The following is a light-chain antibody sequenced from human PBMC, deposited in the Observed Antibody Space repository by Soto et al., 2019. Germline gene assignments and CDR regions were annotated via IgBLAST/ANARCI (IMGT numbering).Light chain of an antibody. V-gene: IGKV3-11*01. CDR3: QQRGNWART. CDR2: DAS. CDR1: QSVSSY. J-gene: IGKJ5*01. Sequence: DIVLTQSPATLSLSPGQTATLSRRASQSVSSYLAWYQQKAGQAPRLLIYDASHKATGIPARFSGSGSGTDFTLTISSLEPEDFAVYYCQQRGNWARTFGQGTRLEI.